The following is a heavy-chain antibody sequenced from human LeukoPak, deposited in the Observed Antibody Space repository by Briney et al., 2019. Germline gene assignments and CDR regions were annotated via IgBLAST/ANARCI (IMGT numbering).Heavy chain of an antibody. CDR3: VKVAKYYYGSETYYFFEH. CDR2: IKEDGSEK. J-gene: IGHJ4*02. V-gene: IGHV3-7*01. D-gene: IGHD3-10*01. CDR1: GFTFSSYW. Sequence: PGGSLRLSCVASGFTFSSYWMSWVRQAPGKGLEWVANIKEDGSEKYYEDSVKGRFTISRDNAKNSLDLQMNSLRVEDTGIYYCVKVAKYYYGSETYYFFEHWGQGTPVTASS.